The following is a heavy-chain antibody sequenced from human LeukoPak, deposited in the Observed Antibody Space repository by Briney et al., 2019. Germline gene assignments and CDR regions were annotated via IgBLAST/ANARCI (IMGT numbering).Heavy chain of an antibody. CDR1: GYTFTSYG. D-gene: IGHD4-17*01. Sequence: ASVKVSCKASGYTFTSYGISWVRQTPGQRLEWMGWINAYNGNTNYAQKLQGRVTMTTDTSTSTAYMELRSLRSDDTAVYYCARVPGTTVTTSFDYWGQGTLVTVSS. CDR3: ARVPGTTVTTSFDY. CDR2: INAYNGNT. J-gene: IGHJ4*02. V-gene: IGHV1-18*01.